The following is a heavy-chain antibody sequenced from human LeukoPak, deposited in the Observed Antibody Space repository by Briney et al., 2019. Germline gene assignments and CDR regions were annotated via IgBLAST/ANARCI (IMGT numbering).Heavy chain of an antibody. Sequence: GGSLRLSCAASGFTFSSYAMSWVRQAPGKGLEWVSAISGSGGSTYYADSVKGRFTISRDNSKNTLYQQMNSLRAEDTAVYYCAKAVGGYVDTSVDYWGQGTPVTVSS. CDR2: ISGSGGST. D-gene: IGHD3-16*01. V-gene: IGHV3-23*01. CDR1: GFTFSSYA. CDR3: AKAVGGYVDTSVDY. J-gene: IGHJ4*02.